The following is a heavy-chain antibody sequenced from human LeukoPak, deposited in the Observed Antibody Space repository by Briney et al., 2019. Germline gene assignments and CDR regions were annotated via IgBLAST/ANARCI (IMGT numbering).Heavy chain of an antibody. J-gene: IGHJ4*02. V-gene: IGHV4-59*01. D-gene: IGHD4-17*01. CDR2: IYYSGST. CDR3: ARGGTVTTDFDY. Sequence: SGTLSLTCTVSGGSISSYYWSWIRQPPGKGLEWIGYIYYSGSTNYNPSLKSRVTISVDTSKNQFSLKLSSVTAADTAVYYCARGGTVTTDFDYWGQGTLVTVSS. CDR1: GGSISSYY.